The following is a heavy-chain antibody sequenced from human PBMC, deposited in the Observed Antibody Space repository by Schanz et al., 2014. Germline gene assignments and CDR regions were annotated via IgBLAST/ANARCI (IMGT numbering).Heavy chain of an antibody. Sequence: EVQLLESGGGLVQPGGSLRLSCAGSGFTFSSYAMSWVRQTPGKGLEWVSVISGSGVTIYYADSVKGRFTISRDNSKNTLYLQMNSLRAEDTAVYYCASGGYCTNGVCNGGRNWFDPWGQGTLVTVSS. CDR3: ASGGYCTNGVCNGGRNWFDP. CDR1: GFTFSSYA. CDR2: ISGSGVTI. V-gene: IGHV3-23*01. J-gene: IGHJ5*02. D-gene: IGHD2-8*01.